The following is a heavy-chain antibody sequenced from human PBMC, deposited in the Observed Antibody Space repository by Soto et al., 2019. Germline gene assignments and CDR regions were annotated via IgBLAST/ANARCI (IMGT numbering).Heavy chain of an antibody. J-gene: IGHJ6*02. V-gene: IGHV3-21*01. Sequence: PGGSLRLSCVGSGFTFSTYSINWVRQAPGKGLEWVSSISSRSDIYYAASVKGRFTTSSDNAKNSVSLQMNSLRAEDTAVYYCAREYTAWPLAYGLDVWGQGTTVTVSS. CDR1: GFTFSTYS. D-gene: IGHD2-2*02. CDR2: ISSRSDI. CDR3: AREYTAWPLAYGLDV.